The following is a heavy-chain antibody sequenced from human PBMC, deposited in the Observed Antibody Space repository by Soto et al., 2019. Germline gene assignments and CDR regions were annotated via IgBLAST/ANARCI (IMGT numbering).Heavy chain of an antibody. CDR3: ARRV. CDR2: ISAGGDRT. V-gene: IGHV3-23*01. J-gene: IGHJ4*02. CDR1: GFTFSNSP. Sequence: EVQVSESGGGLVQPGGSLRLSCATSGFTFSNSPMNWVRQAPGKGLEWVSGISAGGDRTYYADSVKGRFTIFRDNSKTSVSLRMNSLRVEDTAVYYCARRVWGQGTLVTVSS.